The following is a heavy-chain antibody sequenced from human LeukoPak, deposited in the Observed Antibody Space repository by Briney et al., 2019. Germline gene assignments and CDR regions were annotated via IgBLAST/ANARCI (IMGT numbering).Heavy chain of an antibody. CDR3: AKGDGYPDYFDY. J-gene: IGHJ4*02. Sequence: GGSLRLSCAASGFTFSSYGMHWVRQAPGKGLEWVAVIWYDGSNKYYADSVKVRFTISRDNSKNTLYLQMNSLRAEDTAVYYCAKGDGYPDYFDYWGQGTLVTVTS. CDR1: GFTFSSYG. CDR2: IWYDGSNK. D-gene: IGHD5-24*01. V-gene: IGHV3-33*06.